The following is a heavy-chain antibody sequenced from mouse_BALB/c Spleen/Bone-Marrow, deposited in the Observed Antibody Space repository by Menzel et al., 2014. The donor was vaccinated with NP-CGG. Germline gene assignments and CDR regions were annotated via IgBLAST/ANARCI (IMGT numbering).Heavy chain of an antibody. CDR3: AREKIYGNYLWYFDV. J-gene: IGHJ1*01. CDR1: GYTFTSSW. D-gene: IGHD2-1*01. V-gene: IGHV1S130*01. CDR2: IHPNSGNT. Sequence: QLQQSGSVLVRPGASVKLSCKASGYTFTSSWMHWAKQRPGQGLEWIGEIHPNSGNTNYNEKFKGKATLTVDTSSSTAYVDLSSLTSEDSAVYYCAREKIYGNYLWYFDVWGAGTTVTVSS.